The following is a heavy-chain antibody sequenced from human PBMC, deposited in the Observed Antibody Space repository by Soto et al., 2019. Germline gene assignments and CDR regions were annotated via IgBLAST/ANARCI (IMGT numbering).Heavy chain of an antibody. Sequence: EVQLVESGGGLIQRGGSLRLSCAVSGFTVSSNYMSWVRQAPGKGLEWVSLVYSGCSTYYADSVKGRFTISRDNSKNTLYLQMNGLRAEDTAVYYGATFIVGATMWGQGTLVTVSS. V-gene: IGHV3-53*01. CDR2: VYSGCST. D-gene: IGHD1-26*01. CDR3: ATFIVGATM. CDR1: GFTVSSNY. J-gene: IGHJ4*02.